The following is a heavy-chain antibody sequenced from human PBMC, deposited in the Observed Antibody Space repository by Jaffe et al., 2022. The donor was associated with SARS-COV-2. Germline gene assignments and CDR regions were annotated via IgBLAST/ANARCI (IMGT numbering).Heavy chain of an antibody. CDR1: GGSFSGYH. CDR3: ARVNYYGSGTFYKIDAFDI. V-gene: IGHV4-34*02. CDR2: INHSGST. Sequence: QVQLQQWGAGLLKPSETLSLTCAVYGGSFSGYHWSWIRQPPGKGLEWIGEINHSGSTKYNPSLKSRLIISVDTSKNQFSLKLNSVTAADTAVYYCARVNYYGSGTFYKIDAFDIWGQGTMVTVSS. J-gene: IGHJ3*02. D-gene: IGHD3-10*01.